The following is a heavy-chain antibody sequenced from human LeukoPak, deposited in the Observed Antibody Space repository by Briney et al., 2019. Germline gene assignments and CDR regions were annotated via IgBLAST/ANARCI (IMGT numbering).Heavy chain of an antibody. CDR2: KKEDGSEK. Sequence: GGSLRLSCAASGFIFSRYWMSWVRQAPGKGLEWVANKKEDGSEKYYVDSVKGRFTISRDNAKNSLYVQMNSLRAEDTAVYYCARRTYSSGWYYFDYWGQGTLVTVSS. CDR1: GFIFSRYW. CDR3: ARRTYSSGWYYFDY. V-gene: IGHV3-7*01. D-gene: IGHD6-19*01. J-gene: IGHJ4*02.